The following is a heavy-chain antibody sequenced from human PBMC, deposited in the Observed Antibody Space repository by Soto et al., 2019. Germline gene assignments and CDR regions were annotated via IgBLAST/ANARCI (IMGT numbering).Heavy chain of an antibody. CDR1: GGSIRSTNW. V-gene: IGHV4-4*02. D-gene: IGHD2-21*01. Sequence: SEPLSLTCVVSGGSIRSTNWWAWVRQTPGKGLEWIGEVDHNGTSNYNPSLKGRAPISVDRSKDQVSLRLNSVIDADTAVNYCARDFGGNCGVNSGHSLDVWGQGTMVTVSS. CDR3: ARDFGGNCGVNSGHSLDV. CDR2: VDHNGTS. J-gene: IGHJ6*02.